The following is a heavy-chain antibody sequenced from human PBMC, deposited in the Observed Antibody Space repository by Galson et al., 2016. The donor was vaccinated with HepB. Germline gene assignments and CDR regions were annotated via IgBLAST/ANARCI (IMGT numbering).Heavy chain of an antibody. J-gene: IGHJ6*02. V-gene: IGHV3-53*01. CDR1: GFIVSHDY. CDR2: SYAACRT. Sequence: SLRLSCAASGFIVSHDYMNWVRQAPGKGLEWLSVSYAACRTLHAEFVRGRFTTSRDNSKNTLFLQMNNLSTEDTAVYSCARDPGFRNGTNAWGQGTTVTVSS. CDR3: ARDPGFRNGTNA.